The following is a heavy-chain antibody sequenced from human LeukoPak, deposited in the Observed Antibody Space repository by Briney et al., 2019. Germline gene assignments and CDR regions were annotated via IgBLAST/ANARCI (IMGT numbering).Heavy chain of an antibody. CDR2: INHSGST. J-gene: IGHJ4*02. CDR3: ARGPRPCSSTSCYPVYFDY. CDR1: GGSIGSGGYY. V-gene: IGHV4-39*07. Sequence: PSETLSLTCTVSGGSIGSGGYYWSWIRQPPGKGLEWIGEINHSGSTNYNPSLKSRVTISVDTSKNQFSLKLSSVTAADTAVYYCARGPRPCSSTSCYPVYFDYWGQGTLVTVSS. D-gene: IGHD2-2*01.